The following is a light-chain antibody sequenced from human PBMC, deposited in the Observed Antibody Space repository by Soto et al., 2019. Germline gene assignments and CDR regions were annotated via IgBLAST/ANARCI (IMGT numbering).Light chain of an antibody. V-gene: IGKV1-5*01. CDR1: QSISSW. Sequence: DIPMTQSPSTLSASVGDRVTITCRASQSISSWLAWYQQKPGKAPKLLIYDASSLESGVPSRFSGSGSGTEFNLTISSLQPDDFATYYCQQYNSYWGTFGQGTKVEIK. CDR3: QQYNSYWGT. CDR2: DAS. J-gene: IGKJ1*01.